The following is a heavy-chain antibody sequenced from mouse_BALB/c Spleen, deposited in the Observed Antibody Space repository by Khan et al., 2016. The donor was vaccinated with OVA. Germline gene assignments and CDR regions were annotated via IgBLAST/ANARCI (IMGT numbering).Heavy chain of an antibody. CDR1: GYTFINYW. CDR3: ARGGLRWNFDY. Sequence: QIQLVQSGAELAKPGASVKMSCKASGYTFINYWILWVKQRPGQGLEWIGYINPSTGYTEYNQNFKDKATLTADKSSSTAYMQLSSLTSEGSAVYYCARGGLRWNFDYWGQGTTLTVSS. V-gene: IGHV1-7*01. D-gene: IGHD1-1*01. CDR2: INPSTGYT. J-gene: IGHJ2*01.